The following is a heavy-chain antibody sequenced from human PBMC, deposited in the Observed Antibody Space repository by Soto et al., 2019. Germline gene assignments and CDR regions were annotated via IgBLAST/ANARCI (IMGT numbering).Heavy chain of an antibody. V-gene: IGHV1-3*01. J-gene: IGHJ6*02. CDR2: INAGNGNT. CDR1: GYTFTSYA. D-gene: IGHD2-15*01. Sequence: AASVKVSCKASGYTFTSYAMQWVRQAPGQRLEWMGWINAGNGNTKYSQKFQGRVTITRDTSASTAYMELSSLRSEDTAVYYCARRKVVVAATILHYYYGMDVWGQGTTVTVSS. CDR3: ARRKVVVAATILHYYYGMDV.